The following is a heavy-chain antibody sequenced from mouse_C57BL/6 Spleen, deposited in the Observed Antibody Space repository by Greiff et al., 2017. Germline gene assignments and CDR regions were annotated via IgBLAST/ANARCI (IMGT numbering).Heavy chain of an antibody. Sequence: QVQLQQPGAELVKPGASVKLSCKASGYTFTSYWMQWVKQRPGQGLEWIGEIDPSDSYTNYNQKFKGKATLTVDTSSSTAYMQRSSLTSEDSAVYYCARGRLWYGNSIFDYWGQGTTLTVSS. D-gene: IGHD2-10*02. V-gene: IGHV1-50*01. CDR2: IDPSDSYT. CDR3: ARGRLWYGNSIFDY. CDR1: GYTFTSYW. J-gene: IGHJ2*01.